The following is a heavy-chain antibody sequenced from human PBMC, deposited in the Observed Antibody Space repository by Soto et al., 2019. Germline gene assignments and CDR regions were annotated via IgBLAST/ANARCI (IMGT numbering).Heavy chain of an antibody. D-gene: IGHD1-26*01. CDR2: MNPNSGNT. Sequence: QVQLVQSGAEVKKPGASVKVSCKASGYTFTSYDINWVLQATGQGLEWMGWMNPNSGNTGYAQKFQGRVTMTRNTSISTAYMELSSLRYEETAVYYCARGGDKANGTYLVNYYYGMAVWGQGTTVTVS. V-gene: IGHV1-8*01. J-gene: IGHJ6*02. CDR1: GYTFTSYD. CDR3: ARGGDKANGTYLVNYYYGMAV.